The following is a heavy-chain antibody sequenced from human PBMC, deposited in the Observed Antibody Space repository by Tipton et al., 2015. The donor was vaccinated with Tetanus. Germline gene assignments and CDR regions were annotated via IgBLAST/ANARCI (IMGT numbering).Heavy chain of an antibody. CDR2: TYYRSKWFN. J-gene: IGHJ4*02. D-gene: IGHD5/OR15-5a*01. CDR1: GDSVASNSAS. Sequence: GLVKPSQTLSLTCAISGDSVASNSASWNWIRQSPSRGLEWLGRTYYRSKWFNDYAISVKSRITVNPDTSKNQFSLQMNSVTAEDTAVYYCARHEESTDYCDNWGQGTLVTVSS. CDR3: ARHEESTDYCDN. V-gene: IGHV6-1*01.